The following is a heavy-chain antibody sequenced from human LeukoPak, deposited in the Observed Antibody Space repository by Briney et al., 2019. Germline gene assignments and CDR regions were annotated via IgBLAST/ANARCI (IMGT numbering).Heavy chain of an antibody. V-gene: IGHV1-8*02. Sequence: ASVKVSCKASGYTFTSYGISWVRQATGQGLEWMGWMNPNSGNTGYAQKFQGRVTMTRNTSISTAYMELSSLRSEDTAVYYCARVKGTPYDYVWGSLIPHLVLYYFDYWGQGTLVTVSS. D-gene: IGHD3-16*01. J-gene: IGHJ4*02. CDR2: MNPNSGNT. CDR3: ARVKGTPYDYVWGSLIPHLVLYYFDY. CDR1: GYTFTSYG.